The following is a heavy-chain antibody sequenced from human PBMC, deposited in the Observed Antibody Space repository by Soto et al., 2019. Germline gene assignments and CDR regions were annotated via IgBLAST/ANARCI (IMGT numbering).Heavy chain of an antibody. V-gene: IGHV5-51*01. CDR3: ARIPGFSSRAFDI. Sequence: VVLQKIWCKGSGYSFTCYWIGWVLQMPGKGLEWMGIIYPGDSDTRYSPSFQGQVTISADKSISTAYLQWSSLKASDTAMYYCARIPGFSSRAFDIWGQGTMVTVS. CDR2: IYPGDSDT. J-gene: IGHJ3*02. CDR1: GYSFTCYW. D-gene: IGHD3-3*01.